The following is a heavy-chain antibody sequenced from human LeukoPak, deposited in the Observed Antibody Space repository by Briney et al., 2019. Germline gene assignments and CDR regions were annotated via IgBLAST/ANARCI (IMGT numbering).Heavy chain of an antibody. V-gene: IGHV3-74*01. D-gene: IGHD5-24*01. CDR3: ARGGDAYRARGLDY. CDR1: EFTFSSYW. Sequence: GESLKISCAASEFTFSSYWMHWVRQAPGKGLVWVSVINGDGSSTRYPDSVKGRFTISRDNAKNTLYLQMNSLRAEDTAVYYCARGGDAYRARGLDYWGQGTLVTASS. CDR2: INGDGSST. J-gene: IGHJ4*02.